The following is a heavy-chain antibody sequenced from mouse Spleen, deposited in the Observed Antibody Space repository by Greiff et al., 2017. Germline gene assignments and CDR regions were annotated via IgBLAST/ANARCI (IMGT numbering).Heavy chain of an antibody. CDR3: ARGDPLFDY. CDR1: GFTFSDYG. V-gene: IGHV5-17*01. Sequence: EVKLVESGGGLVKPGGSLKLSCAASGFTFSDYGMHWVRQAPEKGLEWVAYISSGSSTIYYADTVKGRFTISRDNAKNTLFLQMTSLRSEDTAMYYCARGDPLFDYWGQGTTLTVSS. CDR2: ISSGSSTI. J-gene: IGHJ2*01. D-gene: IGHD3-3*01.